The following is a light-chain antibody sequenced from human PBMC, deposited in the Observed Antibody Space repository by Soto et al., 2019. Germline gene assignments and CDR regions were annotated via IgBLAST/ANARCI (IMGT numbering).Light chain of an antibody. CDR2: GAS. Sequence: EIVMTQSPATLSVSPGERATLSCRASQSVSSNLAWYQQKPGQAPRLLIYGASTRATGIPARFSGSGSGTEFTLTISSLQSEECAVYYCQQYNNWPLTFGQGTKVEIK. J-gene: IGKJ1*01. V-gene: IGKV3-15*01. CDR1: QSVSSN. CDR3: QQYNNWPLT.